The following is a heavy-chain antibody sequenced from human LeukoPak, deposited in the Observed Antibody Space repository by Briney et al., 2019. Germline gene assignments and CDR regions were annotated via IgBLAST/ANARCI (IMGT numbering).Heavy chain of an antibody. Sequence: PGGSLRLSCAASGFTFSSYWMSWVRQAPGKGLEWVANIKQDGSEKYYVDSVKGRFTISRDNAKNSLYLQMNSLRAEDTAVYYCAKNIVVVPAALTFFDYWGRGTLVTVSS. J-gene: IGHJ4*02. D-gene: IGHD2-2*01. CDR3: AKNIVVVPAALTFFDY. V-gene: IGHV3-7*03. CDR2: IKQDGSEK. CDR1: GFTFSSYW.